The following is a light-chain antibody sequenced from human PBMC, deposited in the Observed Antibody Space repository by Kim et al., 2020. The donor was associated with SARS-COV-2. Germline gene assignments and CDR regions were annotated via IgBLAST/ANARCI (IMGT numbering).Light chain of an antibody. CDR1: QSVSGW. CDR2: DAF. Sequence: ESVGDRVSIPCRASQSVSGWLAWYQQKPGRAPKVLIYDAFTLESGVPSRFSGSGSGTEFTLTISSLQPDDFATYYCQQYDNYPWTFGQGTKVDIK. V-gene: IGKV1-5*01. CDR3: QQYDNYPWT. J-gene: IGKJ1*01.